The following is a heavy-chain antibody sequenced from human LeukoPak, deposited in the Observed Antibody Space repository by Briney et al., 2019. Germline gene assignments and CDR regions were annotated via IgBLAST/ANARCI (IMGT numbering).Heavy chain of an antibody. J-gene: IGHJ3*02. CDR2: IYSGGST. CDR3: ARDYPLRSKRVAFDI. D-gene: IGHD2/OR15-2a*01. Sequence: PGGSQRLSCAASGFTVSSNYMSWVRQAPGKGLEWVSVIYSGGSTYYADSVKGRFTISRDNSKNTLYLQMNSLRAEDTAVYYCARDYPLRSKRVAFDIWGQGAMVTVSS. V-gene: IGHV3-66*02. CDR1: GFTVSSNY.